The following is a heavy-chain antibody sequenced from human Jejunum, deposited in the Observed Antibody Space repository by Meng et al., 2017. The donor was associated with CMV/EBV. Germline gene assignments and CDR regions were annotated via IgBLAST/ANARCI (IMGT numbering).Heavy chain of an antibody. CDR2: IRAGGGNT. Sequence: QWQLLSFGVGVKKLWASRKVPCKTSRHISGKYYFPGGRQAPGQGVEWMGGIRAGGGNTLYEQKFQGRVTLTRDMSPSTLYMDLSGLTYDDTAVYYCARDGSWGFGASDYWGQGTLVTVSS. J-gene: IGHJ4*02. D-gene: IGHD3-10*01. CDR1: RHISGKYY. CDR3: ARDGSWGFGASDY. V-gene: IGHV1-46*01.